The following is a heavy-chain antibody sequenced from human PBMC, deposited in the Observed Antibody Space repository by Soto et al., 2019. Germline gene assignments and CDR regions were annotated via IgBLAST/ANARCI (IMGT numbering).Heavy chain of an antibody. CDR1: GFTFSSYA. Sequence: EVQLLESGGGLVQPGGSLRLSCAASGFTFSSYAMSWVRQAPGKGLEWVSAISGSGGSTYYADSVKGRFTISRDNSKNTLDLQMNGRRAEDTAVYYCAKDHPYCSGGSCYVWSAPWGQGTLVTVSS. D-gene: IGHD2-15*01. CDR3: AKDHPYCSGGSCYVWSAP. J-gene: IGHJ5*02. CDR2: ISGSGGST. V-gene: IGHV3-23*01.